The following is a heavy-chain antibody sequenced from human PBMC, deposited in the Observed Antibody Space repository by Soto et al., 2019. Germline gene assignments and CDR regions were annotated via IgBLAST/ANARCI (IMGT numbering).Heavy chain of an antibody. CDR1: GFTFSSYG. CDR2: IWYDGTNK. V-gene: IGHV3-33*01. D-gene: IGHD6-13*01. CDR3: ARDRGAVAGTRYYYGMDV. Sequence: QVQLVESGGGVVQPGRSLRLSCAASGFTFSSYGMHWVRQAPGKGLEWVAVIWYDGTNKYYADSVKGRFTISRDNSKNTLYLQMNSLRAEDTDVYYCARDRGAVAGTRYYYGMDVWGQGTTVTVSS. J-gene: IGHJ6*02.